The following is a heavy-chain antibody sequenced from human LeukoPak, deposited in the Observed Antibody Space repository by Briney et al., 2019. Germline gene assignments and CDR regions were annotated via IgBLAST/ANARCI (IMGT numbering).Heavy chain of an antibody. J-gene: IGHJ4*02. CDR2: IDWDDDK. CDR1: GFSLTTREMC. D-gene: IGHD6-19*01. CDR3: ARMIFSNAWYVDF. V-gene: IGHV2-70*11. Sequence: SGPALVKPTQTLTLTCTFSGFSLTTREMCVSWIRQPPGKALEWLARIDWDDDKYYSTSLKTRLAISKDTSKNQVVLTMTNMDPVDTATYYCARMIFSNAWYVDFWGQGTLVTVSS.